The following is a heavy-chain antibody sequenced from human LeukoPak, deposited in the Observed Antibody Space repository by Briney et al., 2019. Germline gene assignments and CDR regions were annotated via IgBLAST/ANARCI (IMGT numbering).Heavy chain of an antibody. J-gene: IGHJ4*02. V-gene: IGHV1-18*01. Sequence: ASVKVSCKASGYTFTSYGISWVRQAPGQGLEWMGWISAYNGNTNYAQKLQGRVTMTTDTSTSTAYMELRSLRSDDTAVYYCATEWGGYDSGYFDYWGQGTLVTVSS. CDR1: GYTFTSYG. D-gene: IGHD5-12*01. CDR3: ATEWGGYDSGYFDY. CDR2: ISAYNGNT.